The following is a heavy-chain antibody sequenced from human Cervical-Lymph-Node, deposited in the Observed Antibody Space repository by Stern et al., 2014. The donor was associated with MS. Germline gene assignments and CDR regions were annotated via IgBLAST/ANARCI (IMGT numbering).Heavy chain of an antibody. CDR1: GFTFSSYG. J-gene: IGHJ4*02. V-gene: IGHV3-30*03. Sequence: QVQLVQSGGAVVQPWRSLRLSCAASGFTFSSYGMHWVRQAPGKGLEWVTVISYDGKHKYYAASVKGRFTISRDNSKNTLHLQMNSVTPDDTAIYYCARDYEDTSMLFDHWGQGTLVTVSS. CDR2: ISYDGKHK. CDR3: ARDYEDTSMLFDH. D-gene: IGHD2-8*01.